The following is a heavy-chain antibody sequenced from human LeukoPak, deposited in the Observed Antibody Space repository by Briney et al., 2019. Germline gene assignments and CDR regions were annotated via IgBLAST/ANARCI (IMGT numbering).Heavy chain of an antibody. CDR2: ISGSGGST. CDR1: GFTFSSYA. D-gene: IGHD6-19*01. CDR3: AKDGEIHSSGWYGVDYYYGMDV. J-gene: IGHJ6*02. V-gene: IGHV3-23*01. Sequence: PGGSLRLSCAASGFTFSSYAMSWVRQAPGKGLEWVSAISGSGGSTYYADSVKGRFTISRDNSKNTLYLQMNSLRAEDTAVYHCAKDGEIHSSGWYGVDYYYGMDVWGQGTTVTVSS.